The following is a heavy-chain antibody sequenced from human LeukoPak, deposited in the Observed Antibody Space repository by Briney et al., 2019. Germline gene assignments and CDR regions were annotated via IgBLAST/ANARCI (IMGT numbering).Heavy chain of an antibody. CDR2: INHSGST. J-gene: IGHJ4*02. D-gene: IGHD3-10*01. Sequence: SETLSLTCAVYGGSFSGYYWSWIRQPPGKGLEWIGEINHSGSTNYNPSLKSRVTISVDTSKNQFSLKLSSVTAADTAVYYCARGPNYYGSGSYYPSQGYFDYWGQGTLVTVSS. V-gene: IGHV4-34*01. CDR1: GGSFSGYY. CDR3: ARGPNYYGSGSYYPSQGYFDY.